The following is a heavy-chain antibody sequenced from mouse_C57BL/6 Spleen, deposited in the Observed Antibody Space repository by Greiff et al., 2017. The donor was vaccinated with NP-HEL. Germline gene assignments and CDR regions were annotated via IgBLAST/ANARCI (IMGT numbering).Heavy chain of an antibody. CDR2: ISSGSSTI. V-gene: IGHV5-17*01. D-gene: IGHD2-14*01. Sequence: EVKLMESGEGLGKPGGSLKLSCAASGFTFSDYGMHWVRQAPEKGLEWVAYISSGSSTIYYADTVKGRFTISRDNAKNTLFLQMTSLRSEDTAMYYCARRSYEAMDYWGQGTSVTVSS. J-gene: IGHJ4*01. CDR1: GFTFSDYG. CDR3: ARRSYEAMDY.